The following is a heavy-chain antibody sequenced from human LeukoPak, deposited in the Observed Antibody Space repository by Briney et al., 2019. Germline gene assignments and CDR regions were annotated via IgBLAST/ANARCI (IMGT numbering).Heavy chain of an antibody. J-gene: IGHJ5*02. Sequence: WECLSLTCSVSGGSTGSSYWTWIRQSAEKGLEYIGRVFDGSINYNTSLRSRVTMSNDTSKNEFSLKLTSVAAADTAVYYCAKEYCPTTICYPSGGWYDPWGQGTLVTVSS. D-gene: IGHD2-2*01. V-gene: IGHV4-4*07. CDR1: GGSTGSSY. CDR3: AKEYCPTTICYPSGGWYDP. CDR2: VFDGSI.